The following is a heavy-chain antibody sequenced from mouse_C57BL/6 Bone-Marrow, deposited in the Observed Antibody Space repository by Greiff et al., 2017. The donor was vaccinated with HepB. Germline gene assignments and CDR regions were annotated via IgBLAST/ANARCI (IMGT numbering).Heavy chain of an antibody. Sequence: VQLQQPGAELVKPGASVKLSCKASGYTFTSYWMHWVKQRPGRGLEWIGRIDPNSGGTKYNEKFKGKATLTADKSSSTAYMELRSLTSEDSAVYFCARFFSWGQGTTLTVSS. J-gene: IGHJ2*01. CDR1: GYTFTSYW. CDR3: ARFFS. CDR2: IDPNSGGT. V-gene: IGHV1-62-3*01.